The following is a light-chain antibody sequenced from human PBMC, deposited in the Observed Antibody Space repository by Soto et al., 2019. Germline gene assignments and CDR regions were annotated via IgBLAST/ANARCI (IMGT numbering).Light chain of an antibody. CDR3: QQYNTYSPLT. J-gene: IGKJ4*01. CDR2: KAS. V-gene: IGKV1-5*03. Sequence: DIQMTQSPSTLSASVGDRVTITCRASQSIFSWLAWDQQKPGKAPKLLIYKASTLESGVPSRFSGRGSGTEFTLTISSLQPDDFATYYCQQYNTYSPLTFGGGTKVEIK. CDR1: QSIFSW.